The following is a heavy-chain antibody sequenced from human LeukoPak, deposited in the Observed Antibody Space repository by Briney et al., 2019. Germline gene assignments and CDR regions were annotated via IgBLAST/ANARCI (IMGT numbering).Heavy chain of an antibody. D-gene: IGHD5-12*01. CDR3: ARGSYTGFDLYFDS. CDR1: GFSFSTQE. CDR2: ISKDGRTI. J-gene: IGHJ4*02. Sequence: GGSLRLSCAASGFSFSTQEMAWVRQAPGKGLEWVSYISKDGRTIYYADSVKGRLTISRDNTRNSLFLQLSSLSADDTAFYYCARGSYTGFDLYFDSWGQGTLVTISS. V-gene: IGHV3-48*03.